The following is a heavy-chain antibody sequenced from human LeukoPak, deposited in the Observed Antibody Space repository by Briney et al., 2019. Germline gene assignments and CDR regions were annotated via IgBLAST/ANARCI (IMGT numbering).Heavy chain of an antibody. V-gene: IGHV4-61*01. Sequence: SETLSLTCTVSGASVSSSNYYWSWIRQPPGKGLEWIGYIDYSGSTNYNPSLKSRVTISVDTSKNQFSLKLSSVTAADTAVYYCARDYCTTTRCYPYYFDYWGQGTLVTVSS. D-gene: IGHD2-2*01. CDR2: IDYSGST. CDR1: GASVSSSNYY. J-gene: IGHJ4*02. CDR3: ARDYCTTTRCYPYYFDY.